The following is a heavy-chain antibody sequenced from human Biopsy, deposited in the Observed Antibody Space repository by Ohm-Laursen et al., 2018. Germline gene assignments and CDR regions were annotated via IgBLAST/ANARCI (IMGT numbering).Heavy chain of an antibody. V-gene: IGHV4-4*07. CDR2: IYPGGGT. Sequence: GTLPLTCNVSGGDINDYYWSWIRQPAGKGLEWIGRIYPGGGTNYNPSLKSRVTMSVDTSKKQLSLRLRSVTAADTAMYYCASVVLGPTNDAFDLWGQGTMVVVSS. CDR1: GGDINDYY. CDR3: ASVVLGPTNDAFDL. J-gene: IGHJ3*01. D-gene: IGHD3-22*01.